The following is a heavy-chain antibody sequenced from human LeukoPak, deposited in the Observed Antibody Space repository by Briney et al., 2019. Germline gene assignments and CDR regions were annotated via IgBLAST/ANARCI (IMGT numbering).Heavy chain of an antibody. Sequence: PGGSLRLSCAASGFTFSSYWMPWVRQAPGKGLVWVSRINSDGSSTSYADSVKGRFTISRDNAKNTLYLQMNSLRAEDTAVYYCARVKVWPNHYYFDYWGQGTLVTVSS. V-gene: IGHV3-74*01. CDR1: GFTFSSYW. D-gene: IGHD1-14*01. CDR3: ARVKVWPNHYYFDY. J-gene: IGHJ4*02. CDR2: INSDGSST.